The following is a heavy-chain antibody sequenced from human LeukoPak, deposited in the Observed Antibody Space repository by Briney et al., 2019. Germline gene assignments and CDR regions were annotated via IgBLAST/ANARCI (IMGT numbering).Heavy chain of an antibody. CDR2: ISGSGGST. V-gene: IGHV3-23*01. J-gene: IGHJ4*02. Sequence: PGGSLRLSCAASGFTFSSYAMSWVRQAPGKGLEWVSAISGSGGSTYYADSVKGRFTISRDNSKSTLYLQMNSLRAEDTAVYYCAKDYYDSSGYYHLSVKGNYYFDYWGQGTLVTVSS. D-gene: IGHD3-22*01. CDR3: AKDYYDSSGYYHLSVKGNYYFDY. CDR1: GFTFSSYA.